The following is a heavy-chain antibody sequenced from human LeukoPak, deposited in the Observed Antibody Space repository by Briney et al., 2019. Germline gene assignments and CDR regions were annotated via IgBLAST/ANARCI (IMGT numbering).Heavy chain of an antibody. CDR3: AKDGRPSAPGGYELGY. J-gene: IGHJ4*02. V-gene: IGHV3-30*02. D-gene: IGHD3-16*01. CDR2: IRYDGTNK. Sequence: PGGSLRLSCAASGFSFNTYGMLWVRQAPGKGLEWVAFIRYDGTNKYYADSVKGRFTISRDISNNALYLQMNSLRTEDTAVYYCAKDGRPSAPGGYELGYWGQGTLVTVSS. CDR1: GFSFNTYG.